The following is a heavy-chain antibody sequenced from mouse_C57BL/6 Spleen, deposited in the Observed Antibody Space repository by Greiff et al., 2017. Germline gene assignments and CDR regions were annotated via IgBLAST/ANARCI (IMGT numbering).Heavy chain of an antibody. CDR2: IDPSDSYT. Sequence: QVQLKQPGAELVRPGPSVKLSCKASGYTFTSYWMHWVKQRPGQGLEWIGVIDPSDSYTNYNQKFKGKATLTVDTSASTAYMQRSSLTSEDSAVYYCARPGDGNYFDYWGQGTTLTVSS. D-gene: IGHD2-3*01. CDR1: GYTFTSYW. V-gene: IGHV1-59*01. CDR3: ARPGDGNYFDY. J-gene: IGHJ2*01.